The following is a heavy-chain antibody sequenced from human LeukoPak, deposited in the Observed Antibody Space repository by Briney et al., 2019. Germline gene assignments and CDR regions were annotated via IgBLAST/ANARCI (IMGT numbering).Heavy chain of an antibody. CDR2: IDRDDDK. J-gene: IGHJ4*02. CDR1: GFSLSTSGMC. Sequence: SGPALVKPTQTLTLTCTFSGFSLSTSGMCVSWIRQPPGKALEWLARIDRDDDKYYSTSLKTRLTISKDTSKNQVVLTMTNMDPVDTATYYCARILVTSSGGSYDYWGQGTLVTVSS. V-gene: IGHV2-70*11. CDR3: ARILVTSSGGSYDY. D-gene: IGHD1-26*01.